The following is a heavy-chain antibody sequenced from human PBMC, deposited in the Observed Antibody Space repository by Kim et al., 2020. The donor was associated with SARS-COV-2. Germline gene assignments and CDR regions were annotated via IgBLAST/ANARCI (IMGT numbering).Heavy chain of an antibody. CDR3: ERVKNDYGDDLEDYYDM. CDR1: GFIFGRYE. D-gene: IGHD4-17*01. CDR2: ISTTGSYT. Sequence: GGSLRLSCAATGFIFGRYEMAWVRQAPGKGLEWVSFISTTGSYTYYADSVKGRFTISRDNARTSLYLQMDSLTAADTALYYCERVKNDYGDDLEDYYDM. J-gene: IGHJ6*01. V-gene: IGHV3-48*03.